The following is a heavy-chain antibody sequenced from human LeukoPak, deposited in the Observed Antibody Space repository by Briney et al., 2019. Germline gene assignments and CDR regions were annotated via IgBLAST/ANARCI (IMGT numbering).Heavy chain of an antibody. V-gene: IGHV3-30*04. D-gene: IGHD1-14*01. CDR1: GFTFSSYA. CDR2: ISYDGSNK. Sequence: GRSLRLSCAASGFTFSSYAMHWVRQAPGKGLEWVAVISYDGSNKYYADSVKGRFTISRDNSKNTLYLQMNSLRAEDTAVCYCARARPALTEYYYYYGMDVWGQGTTVTVSS. CDR3: ARARPALTEYYYYYGMDV. J-gene: IGHJ6*02.